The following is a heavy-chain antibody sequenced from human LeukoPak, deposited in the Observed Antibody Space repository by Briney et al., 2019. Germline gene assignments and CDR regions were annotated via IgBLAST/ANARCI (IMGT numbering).Heavy chain of an antibody. V-gene: IGHV3-7*01. CDR1: GFTFGNYW. D-gene: IGHD4-23*01. CDR2: INQDGSGK. Sequence: GGSLRLSCAASGFTFGNYWMTWVRQAPGKGLKWVANINQDGSGKYYVDSVKGRFTISRDNAKNSLSLQVNSLRAEDTAVYYCAREVPYYGGLDSWGQGTLVSVSS. J-gene: IGHJ4*02. CDR3: AREVPYYGGLDS.